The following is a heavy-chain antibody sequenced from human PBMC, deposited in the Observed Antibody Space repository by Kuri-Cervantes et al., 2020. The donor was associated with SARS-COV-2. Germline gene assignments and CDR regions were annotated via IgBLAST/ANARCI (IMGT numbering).Heavy chain of an antibody. CDR2: INHSGST. D-gene: IGHD1-7*01. J-gene: IGHJ3*02. CDR1: GGSFSGYY. V-gene: IGHV4-34*01. Sequence: GSLRLSCTVYGGSFSGYYWSWIRQPPGKGLEWIGEINHSGSTNYNPSLKSRVTVSVDTSKNQFSLKLSSVTAADTAVYYCARAPSVITGTTSYAFDIWGQGTMVTVSS. CDR3: ARAPSVITGTTSYAFDI.